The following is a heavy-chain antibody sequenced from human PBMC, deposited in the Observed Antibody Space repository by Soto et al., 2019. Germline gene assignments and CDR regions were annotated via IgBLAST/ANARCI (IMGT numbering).Heavy chain of an antibody. D-gene: IGHD6-6*01. CDR3: AKNRLRDGSSRQGFDS. Sequence: LRLSCAASRFTFSSYAMSWVRQPPGKGLEWVSSITGSGGSTYNADSVKGRFTISRDNSRNTLFLQMNSLRAEDTAVYYCAKNRLRDGSSRQGFDSWGQGTLVTV. V-gene: IGHV3-23*01. CDR2: ITGSGGST. J-gene: IGHJ4*02. CDR1: RFTFSSYA.